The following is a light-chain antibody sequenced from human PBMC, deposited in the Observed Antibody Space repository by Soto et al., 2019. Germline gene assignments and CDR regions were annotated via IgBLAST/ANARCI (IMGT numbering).Light chain of an antibody. J-gene: IGKJ1*01. V-gene: IGKV3-15*01. CDR2: GAS. CDR1: QSVSSN. CDR3: QQYNNWPWT. Sequence: EIVMTQSPATLSVSPGERATLSCRASQSVSSNLAWYQQKPGQAHRLLIYGASSRDTGIHARFSGSGSGTEFTLTSSSLQSEVFAVYYCQQYNNWPWTFGQGTKVEIK.